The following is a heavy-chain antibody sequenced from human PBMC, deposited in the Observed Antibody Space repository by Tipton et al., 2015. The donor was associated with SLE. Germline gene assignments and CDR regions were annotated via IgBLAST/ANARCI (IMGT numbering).Heavy chain of an antibody. Sequence: SLRLSCAASGFTFSSYAMHWVRQAPGKGLEWVAFMSNDGTNKYYAASVKGRFTISRDNSKNTLYLQVNNLRVEDTAVYYCARALPYYDFWSGYLDYWGQGTLVTVSS. D-gene: IGHD3-3*01. V-gene: IGHV3-30*04. CDR3: ARALPYYDFWSGYLDY. J-gene: IGHJ4*02. CDR1: GFTFSSYA. CDR2: MSNDGTNK.